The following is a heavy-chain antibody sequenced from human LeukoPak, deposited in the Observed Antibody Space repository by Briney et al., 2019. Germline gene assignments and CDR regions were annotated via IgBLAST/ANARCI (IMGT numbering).Heavy chain of an antibody. Sequence: ASVKVSCKASGYTFTSYGISWVRQAPGQGLEWMGWISAYNGNTNYAQKLQGRVTMTTDTSTGTAYMELRSLRSDDTAVYYCARERSVRYFDWPRAFDIWGQGTMVTVSS. J-gene: IGHJ3*02. CDR3: ARERSVRYFDWPRAFDI. CDR1: GYTFTSYG. CDR2: ISAYNGNT. V-gene: IGHV1-18*01. D-gene: IGHD3-9*01.